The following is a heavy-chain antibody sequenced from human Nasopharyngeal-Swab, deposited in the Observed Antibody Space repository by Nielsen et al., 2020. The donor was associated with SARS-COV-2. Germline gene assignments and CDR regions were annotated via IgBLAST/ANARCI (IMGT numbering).Heavy chain of an antibody. CDR2: IYYSGSP. Sequence: PGKGLEWIGSIYYSGSPYYNPSLKSRVTISVDTSKNQFSLKLSSVTAADTAVYYCARRDYYDSSDLGAFDIWGQGTMVTVSS. CDR3: ARRDYYDSSDLGAFDI. J-gene: IGHJ3*02. V-gene: IGHV4-39*01. D-gene: IGHD3-22*01.